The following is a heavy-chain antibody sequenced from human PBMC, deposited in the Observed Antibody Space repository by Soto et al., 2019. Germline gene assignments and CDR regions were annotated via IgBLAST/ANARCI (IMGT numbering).Heavy chain of an antibody. CDR2: ITSSGATI. V-gene: IGHV3-11*01. CDR1: GFTFSNYY. Sequence: QVQLVESGGGLVKPGESLRLSCAASGFTFSNYYMTWIRQAPGRGLEWISYITSSGATIYYADSVKGRFTISRDNAKNSLYLQLNSLRVEDTAIYYCASFHWGAIDPWGRGTLVTVSS. CDR3: ASFHWGAIDP. D-gene: IGHD3-16*01. J-gene: IGHJ5*02.